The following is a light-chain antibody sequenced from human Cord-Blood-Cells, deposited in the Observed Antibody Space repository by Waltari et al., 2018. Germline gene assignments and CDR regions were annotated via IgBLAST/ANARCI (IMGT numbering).Light chain of an antibody. CDR2: DVS. J-gene: IGLJ1*01. Sequence: QSALTQPRSVSGSPGQSVTISCTGTSSDVGGYNYVSWYQQHPGKAPKPMIYDVSKRPSGVPDRFSGSKSGNTASLTISGLQAEDEADYYCCSYADSYNYVFGTGTKVTVL. CDR1: SSDVGGYNY. V-gene: IGLV2-11*01. CDR3: CSYADSYNYV.